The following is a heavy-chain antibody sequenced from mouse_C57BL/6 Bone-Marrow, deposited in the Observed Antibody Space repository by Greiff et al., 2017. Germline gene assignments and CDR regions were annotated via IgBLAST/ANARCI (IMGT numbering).Heavy chain of an antibody. Sequence: QVQLKESGAELVKPGASVKISCKASGYAFSSYWMNWVKQRPGKGLEWIGQIFPGDGDHHYNGKFKGKATLTAAKSSSTAYLQLSSLTSEDSSVYFCARGAYWGQETLVTVSA. CDR2: IFPGDGDH. J-gene: IGHJ3*01. V-gene: IGHV1-80*01. CDR3: ARGAY. CDR1: GYAFSSYW.